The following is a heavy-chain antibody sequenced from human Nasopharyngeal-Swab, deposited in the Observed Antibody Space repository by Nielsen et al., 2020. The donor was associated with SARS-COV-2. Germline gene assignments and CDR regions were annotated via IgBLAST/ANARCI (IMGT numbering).Heavy chain of an antibody. D-gene: IGHD3-10*01. CDR3: ARIVDYYGPGSFPFFDF. Sequence: RQAPGKALEWLAHIFSNDKKSYNSSLKTRVTISKDTPKSQVVLTMTNMDPVDTATYYCARIVDYYGPGSFPFFDFWGQGIPVTVSS. CDR2: IFSNDKK. V-gene: IGHV2-26*01. J-gene: IGHJ4*02.